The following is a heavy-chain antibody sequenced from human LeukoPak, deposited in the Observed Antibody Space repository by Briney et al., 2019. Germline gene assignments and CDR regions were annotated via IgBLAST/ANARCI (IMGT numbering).Heavy chain of an antibody. V-gene: IGHV3-73*01. J-gene: IGHJ4*02. D-gene: IGHD6-13*01. CDR2: IRSKANSYAT. CDR3: TTRLAAADY. CDR1: GFTFSGSA. Sequence: GGSLRLSCAASGFTFSGSAMHWVRQASGKGLEWVGRIRSKANSYATAYAASVEGRFTISRDDSKNTAYLQMNSLKTEDTAVYYCTTRLAAADYWGQGTLVTVSS.